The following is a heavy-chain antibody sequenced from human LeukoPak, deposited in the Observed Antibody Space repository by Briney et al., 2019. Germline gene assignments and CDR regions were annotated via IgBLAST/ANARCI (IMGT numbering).Heavy chain of an antibody. CDR3: AKEIVPAATVGLYYFDY. V-gene: IGHV3-23*01. J-gene: IGHJ4*02. Sequence: GGSLRLSCAASGFTFSSYAMSWVRQAPGKGLEWVSAISGSGGSTYYADSVKGRFTISRDNSKNTLYLQMNSLRAEDTAVYYCAKEIVPAATVGLYYFDYWGQGTLVTVSS. CDR1: GFTFSSYA. D-gene: IGHD2-2*01. CDR2: ISGSGGST.